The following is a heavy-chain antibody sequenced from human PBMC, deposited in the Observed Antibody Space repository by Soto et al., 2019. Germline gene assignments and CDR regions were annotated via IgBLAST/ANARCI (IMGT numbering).Heavy chain of an antibody. J-gene: IGHJ6*03. D-gene: IGHD2-15*01. CDR2: INAGNGNT. Sequence: QVQLVQSGAEVKKPGASVKVSCKASGYTFTSYAMHWVRQAPGQRLEWMGWINAGNGNTKYSQKFQGRVTITRDTYASTAYMELSSLRSEDTAVYYCARVSAGFCSGGSCYSSLYYYYMDVWGKGTTVTVSS. CDR1: GYTFTSYA. V-gene: IGHV1-3*01. CDR3: ARVSAGFCSGGSCYSSLYYYYMDV.